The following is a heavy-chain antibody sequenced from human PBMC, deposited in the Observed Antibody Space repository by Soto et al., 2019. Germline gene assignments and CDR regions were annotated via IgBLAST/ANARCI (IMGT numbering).Heavy chain of an antibody. CDR3: ARDGGRLITTSIDV. J-gene: IGHJ6*02. CDR1: NGSTNDYY. CDR2: IFASGST. D-gene: IGHD3-22*01. Sequence: LSLTCTVSNGSTNDYYWSWIRQPAGRGLEWIGRIFASGSTNFNPSLKSRVTMSVDTSKQQFSLRLTSVTAADTAVDYCARDGGRLITTSIDVWGQGTTVTVSS. V-gene: IGHV4-4*07.